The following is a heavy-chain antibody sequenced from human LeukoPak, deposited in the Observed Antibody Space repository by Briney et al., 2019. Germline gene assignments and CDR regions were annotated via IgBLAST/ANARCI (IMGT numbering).Heavy chain of an antibody. Sequence: ASVKVSCKASGYTFTSYYIHWVRQAPGQGLEWMGLINPSAGNTAYAQKFQGRGSMTSDTSTSTVYMELSSLRSEGTAVYYCAGQKNDYGDYHDAFDIWGQGTMVTVSS. CDR2: INPSAGNT. V-gene: IGHV1-46*01. D-gene: IGHD4-17*01. CDR3: AGQKNDYGDYHDAFDI. J-gene: IGHJ3*02. CDR1: GYTFTSYY.